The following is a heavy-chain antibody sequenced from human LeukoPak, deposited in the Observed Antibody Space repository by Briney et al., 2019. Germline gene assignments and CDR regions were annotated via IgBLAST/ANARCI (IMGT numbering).Heavy chain of an antibody. Sequence: GGSLRLSCAVSGFTFTSYAMSWVRQAPGKGLEWVSAISGSGGSTYYADSVKGRFTISRDNSKNTLFLQMNSLRAEDTAVYYYAIRPWDYDSSGFYDYWGQGTLVTVSS. D-gene: IGHD3-22*01. CDR3: AIRPWDYDSSGFYDY. CDR1: GFTFTSYA. V-gene: IGHV3-23*01. CDR2: ISGSGGST. J-gene: IGHJ4*02.